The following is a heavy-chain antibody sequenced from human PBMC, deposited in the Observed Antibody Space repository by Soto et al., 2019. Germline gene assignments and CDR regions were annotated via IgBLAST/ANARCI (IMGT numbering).Heavy chain of an antibody. Sequence: PGGSLRLSCTASGFTFGDYAMSWVRQAPGKGLEWVGFIRSEAYGGTTEYAVSVKGRFTISRDDFKSVAYLQMNSLKTEDTAVYFCTRVIVVAILYYFEYWGQGGLVTVSS. D-gene: IGHD2-2*02. CDR2: IRSEAYGGTT. CDR1: GFTFGDYA. J-gene: IGHJ4*02. V-gene: IGHV3-49*04. CDR3: TRVIVVAILYYFEY.